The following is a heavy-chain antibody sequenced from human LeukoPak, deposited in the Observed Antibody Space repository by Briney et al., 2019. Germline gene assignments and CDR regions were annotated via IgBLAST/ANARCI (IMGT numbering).Heavy chain of an antibody. V-gene: IGHV4-34*01. CDR3: AGYHAYGVTTPPLGY. CDR1: GGSFSGYY. CDR2: INHSGST. Sequence: SESLSLTCAVYGGSFSGYYWSWIRQPPGKGLEWIGEINHSGSTNYNPSLKSRVTISVDTSKNQLSLRLSSVTAADTAVYYCAGYHAYGVTTPPLGYWGQGTLVTVSS. J-gene: IGHJ4*02. D-gene: IGHD4-17*01.